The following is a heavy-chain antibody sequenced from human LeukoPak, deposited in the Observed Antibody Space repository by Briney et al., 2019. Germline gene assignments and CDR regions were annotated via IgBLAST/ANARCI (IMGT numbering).Heavy chain of an antibody. D-gene: IGHD6-13*01. Sequence: PGGSLRLSCAASGFTFSTYAMTWVRQAPGKGLEGVSSINAGASNTYYSDSVKGRFTIPRDNSKNTLYLQMNGLRAADTAVYYCARIIAGGTDYWGQGSLVIVSS. V-gene: IGHV3-23*01. J-gene: IGHJ4*02. CDR3: ARIIAGGTDY. CDR1: GFTFSTYA. CDR2: INAGASNT.